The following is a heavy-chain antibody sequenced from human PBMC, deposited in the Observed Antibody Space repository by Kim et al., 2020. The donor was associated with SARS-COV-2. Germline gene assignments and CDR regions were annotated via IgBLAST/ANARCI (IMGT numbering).Heavy chain of an antibody. Sequence: ASVKVSCKASGYTFTSYGISWVRQAPGQGLEWMGWISAYNGNTNYAQKLQGRVTMATDTSTSTAYMELRSLRSDDTAVYYCARLYGSGTQSGFDPWGQGTLVTVSS. D-gene: IGHD3-10*01. CDR2: ISAYNGNT. CDR3: ARLYGSGTQSGFDP. V-gene: IGHV1-18*01. CDR1: GYTFTSYG. J-gene: IGHJ5*02.